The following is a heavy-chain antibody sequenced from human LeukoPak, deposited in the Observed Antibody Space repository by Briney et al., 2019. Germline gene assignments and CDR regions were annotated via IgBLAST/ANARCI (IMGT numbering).Heavy chain of an antibody. CDR2: IYSGGST. V-gene: IGHV3-66*01. Sequence: GGSLRLSCAASGFTVSSNYMSWVRQAPGKGLEWVSVIYSGGSTYYADSVKGRFTTSRDNSKNTLYLQMNSLRAEDTAVYYCARERVTMVRGVINTYYYYYYYMDVWGKGTTVTVSS. J-gene: IGHJ6*03. CDR3: ARERVTMVRGVINTYYYYYYYMDV. CDR1: GFTVSSNY. D-gene: IGHD3-10*01.